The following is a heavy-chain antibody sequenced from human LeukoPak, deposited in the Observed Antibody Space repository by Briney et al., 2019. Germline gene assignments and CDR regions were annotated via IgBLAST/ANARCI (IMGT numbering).Heavy chain of an antibody. V-gene: IGHV4-4*02. CDR1: GGSISSSNW. J-gene: IGHJ4*02. CDR3: ARQTTSMVRGVDYFDY. CDR2: IYHSGST. Sequence: PSGTLSLTCAVSGGSISSSNWWSWVRQPPGKGLEWIGEIYHSGSTNYNPSLKSRVTISVDTSKNQFSLKLSSVTAADTAVYYCARQTTSMVRGVDYFDYWGQGTLVTVSS. D-gene: IGHD3-10*01.